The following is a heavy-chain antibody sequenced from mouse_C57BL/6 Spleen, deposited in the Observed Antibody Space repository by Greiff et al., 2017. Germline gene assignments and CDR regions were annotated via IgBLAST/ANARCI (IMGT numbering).Heavy chain of an antibody. CDR3: AINDGYYDY. V-gene: IGHV1-59*01. CDR1: GYTFTSYW. D-gene: IGHD2-3*01. J-gene: IGHJ2*01. Sequence: QVQLQQPGAELVRPGTSVKLSCKASGYTFTSYWMHWVKQRPGQGLEWIGVIDPSDSYTNYNQKFKGKATLTVDTSSSTAYMQLSSLTSEDSAVYYCAINDGYYDYWGQGTTLTVSS. CDR2: IDPSDSYT.